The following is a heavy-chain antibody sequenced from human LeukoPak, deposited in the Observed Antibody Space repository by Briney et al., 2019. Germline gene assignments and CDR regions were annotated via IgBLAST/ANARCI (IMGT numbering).Heavy chain of an antibody. CDR2: IKTKADGGTT. Sequence: KPGGSLRLSCAASGFTVSGNYINWVRQAPGKGLEWVGRIKTKADGGTTDYAAPVKGRFTISRDDSKTTLFLQMNSLKTEDTAVYYCATDPGPGGYCSGGTCYSRHFDYWGQGTLVTVSS. D-gene: IGHD2-15*01. J-gene: IGHJ4*02. CDR1: GFTVSGNY. CDR3: ATDPGPGGYCSGGTCYSRHFDY. V-gene: IGHV3-15*01.